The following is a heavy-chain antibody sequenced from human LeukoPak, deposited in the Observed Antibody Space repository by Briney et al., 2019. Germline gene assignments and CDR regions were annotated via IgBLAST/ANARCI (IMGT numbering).Heavy chain of an antibody. J-gene: IGHJ6*03. CDR2: INPNSGGT. Sequence: GASVKVSCKASGYTFTGYYMHWVRQAPGQGLEWMGSINPNSGGTIYAQQFQGRVTMTRDTSISTAYMELSRLRSDDTAVYYCARAAGGFRPRYYYYMDVWGKGTTVTISS. V-gene: IGHV1-2*02. CDR3: ARAAGGFRPRYYYYMDV. D-gene: IGHD3-16*01. CDR1: GYTFTGYY.